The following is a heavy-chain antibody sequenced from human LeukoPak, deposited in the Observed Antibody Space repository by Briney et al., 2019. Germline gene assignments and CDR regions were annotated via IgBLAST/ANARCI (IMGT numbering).Heavy chain of an antibody. V-gene: IGHV3-30*18. CDR1: GFTFSSYG. Sequence: GGSLRLSCAAYGFTFSSYGMHWVRQAPGKGLEWVAVISYDGSNKYYADSVKGRFTISRDNSKNTLYLQMNSLRAEDTAVYYCAKEGYSYGYVAYWGQGTLVTVSS. D-gene: IGHD5-18*01. J-gene: IGHJ4*02. CDR2: ISYDGSNK. CDR3: AKEGYSYGYVAY.